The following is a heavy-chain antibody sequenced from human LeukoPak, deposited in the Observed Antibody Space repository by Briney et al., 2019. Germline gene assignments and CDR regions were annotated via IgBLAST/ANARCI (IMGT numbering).Heavy chain of an antibody. CDR3: ARGGSYLGHCDY. CDR1: GGSISSGSYY. J-gene: IGHJ4*02. Sequence: SETLSLTCTVSGGSISSGSYYWSWIRQPAGKGLEWIGRIYTSGSTNYNPSLKSRVTISVDTSKNQLSLKLTSVTVADTAVYYCARGGSYLGHCDYWGQGTLVTVSS. V-gene: IGHV4-61*02. CDR2: IYTSGST. D-gene: IGHD1-26*01.